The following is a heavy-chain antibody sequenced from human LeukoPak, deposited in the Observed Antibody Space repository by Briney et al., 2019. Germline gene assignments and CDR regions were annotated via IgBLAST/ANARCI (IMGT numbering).Heavy chain of an antibody. CDR1: GFSLSTGGVG. CDR2: IYWDDDK. CDR3: AHRPGRGIPAAH. Sequence: SGPTLVNPTQTLTLTCTFSGFSLSTGGVGVTWIRQPPGKALEWLALIYWDDDKRYSPSLKSRLTITKDTSKNQVVLTMANMAPMDTATYYCAHRPGRGIPAAHWGQGTLVTVSS. J-gene: IGHJ4*02. D-gene: IGHD3-10*01. V-gene: IGHV2-5*02.